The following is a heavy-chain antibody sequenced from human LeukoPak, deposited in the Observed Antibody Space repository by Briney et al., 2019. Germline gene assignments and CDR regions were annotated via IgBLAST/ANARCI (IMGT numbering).Heavy chain of an antibody. D-gene: IGHD2-2*01. CDR1: GFTFSSYA. Sequence: QSGGSLRLSCAASGFTFSSYAMSWVRQAPGKGLEWVSAISGSGGSTYYADSVKGRFTISRDNSKNTLYLQMNSLRAEDTAVYYCARLGYCSSTSCPNFYYYYYGMDVWGQGTTVTVSS. J-gene: IGHJ6*02. CDR2: ISGSGGST. CDR3: ARLGYCSSTSCPNFYYYYYGMDV. V-gene: IGHV3-23*01.